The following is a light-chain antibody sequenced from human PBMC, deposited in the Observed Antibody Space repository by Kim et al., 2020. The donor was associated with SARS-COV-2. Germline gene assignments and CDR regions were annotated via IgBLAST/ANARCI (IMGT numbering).Light chain of an antibody. J-gene: IGKJ1*01. Sequence: SAFVGDRVTITCRASQSISSWLAWYQQKPGKAPRLIYKASSLQNGVPSRFSGSGSGTEFTLTISSLQPDDFATYYCQQYNSYSWTFGQGTKVDIK. CDR1: QSISSW. V-gene: IGKV1-5*03. CDR2: KAS. CDR3: QQYNSYSWT.